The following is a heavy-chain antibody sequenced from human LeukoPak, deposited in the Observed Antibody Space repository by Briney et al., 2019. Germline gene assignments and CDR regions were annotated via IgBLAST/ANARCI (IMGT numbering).Heavy chain of an antibody. Sequence: GGSLRLSCAASGFTFSSYSMNWVRRAPGKGLEWVSSISSSSSYIYYADSVKGRFTISRDNAKNSLYLQMNSLRAEDTAVYYCARTTVVTRDAFDIWGQGTMVTVSS. J-gene: IGHJ3*02. CDR2: ISSSSSYI. V-gene: IGHV3-21*01. CDR1: GFTFSSYS. CDR3: ARTTVVTRDAFDI. D-gene: IGHD4-23*01.